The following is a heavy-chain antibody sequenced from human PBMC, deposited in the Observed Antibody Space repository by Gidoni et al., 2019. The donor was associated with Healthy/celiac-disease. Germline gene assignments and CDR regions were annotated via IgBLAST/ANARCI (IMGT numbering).Heavy chain of an antibody. D-gene: IGHD5-18*01. J-gene: IGHJ4*02. CDR1: GGSFSGYY. Sequence: QVQLQQWGAGLLKPSETLSLTCAVYGGSFSGYYWSWIRQPPGKGLEWIGEINHSGSTNYNPSLKSRVTISVDTSKNQFSLKLSSVTAADTAVYYCARALGGGYSYGSPKVNPFDYWGQGTLVTVSS. CDR2: INHSGST. V-gene: IGHV4-34*01. CDR3: ARALGGGYSYGSPKVNPFDY.